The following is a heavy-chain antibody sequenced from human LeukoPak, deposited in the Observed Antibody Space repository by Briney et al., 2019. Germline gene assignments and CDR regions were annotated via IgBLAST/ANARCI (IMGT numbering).Heavy chain of an antibody. J-gene: IGHJ4*02. V-gene: IGHV3-74*01. Sequence: QPGGSLRLSCAASGFTFSNSWMHSVRQAPGKGLVWVSRINPDGTRTTYADSVKGRFTISRDNAKNTLYLHMDSLRAEDTAVYYCVRWDCSAGNFNSGSRLFEHWGQGTLVTVSS. CDR2: INPDGTRT. CDR3: VRWDCSAGNFNSGSRLFEH. CDR1: GFTFSNSW. D-gene: IGHD2-15*01.